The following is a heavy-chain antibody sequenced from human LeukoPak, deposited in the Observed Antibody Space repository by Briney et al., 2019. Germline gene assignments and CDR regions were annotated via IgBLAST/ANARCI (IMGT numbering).Heavy chain of an antibody. J-gene: IGHJ4*02. CDR3: ARDLRLGGYELFDY. CDR2: INPNSGGT. CDR1: GYTFTGYY. V-gene: IGHV1-2*02. Sequence: GASVKVSCKASGYTFTGYYMHWVRQAPGQGLEWMGWINPNSGGTNYAQKFQGRVTMTRDTSISTAYMELSRLRSDDTAVYYCARDLRLGGYELFDYWGQGTLVTVSS. D-gene: IGHD5-12*01.